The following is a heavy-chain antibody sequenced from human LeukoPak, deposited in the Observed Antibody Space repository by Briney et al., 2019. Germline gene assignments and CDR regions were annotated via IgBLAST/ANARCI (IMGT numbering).Heavy chain of an antibody. CDR2: IYHTGST. CDR1: GGSISSSNW. Sequence: SGTLSLTCAVSGGSISSSNWWSWVRQPPGKGLEWIGEIYHTGSTNYNPSLKSRVTISVDRSKNQFSLKLSSVTAADTAVYYCARATSSSWYYFDYWGQGTLVTVSS. D-gene: IGHD6-13*01. J-gene: IGHJ4*02. V-gene: IGHV4-4*02. CDR3: ARATSSSWYYFDY.